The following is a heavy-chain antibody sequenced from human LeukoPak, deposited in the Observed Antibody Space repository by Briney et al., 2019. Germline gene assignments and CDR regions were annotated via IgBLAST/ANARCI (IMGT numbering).Heavy chain of an antibody. D-gene: IGHD6-13*01. Sequence: SETLSLTCTVSGGSISSYYWSWIRQPPGKGLEWIGYIYYSGSTNYNPSLKSRVTISVDTSKNQFSLKLSSVTAADTAVYYCARVKESIAAPSFRGDWFDPWGQGTLVTVS. CDR1: GGSISSYY. J-gene: IGHJ5*02. V-gene: IGHV4-59*08. CDR3: ARVKESIAAPSFRGDWFDP. CDR2: IYYSGST.